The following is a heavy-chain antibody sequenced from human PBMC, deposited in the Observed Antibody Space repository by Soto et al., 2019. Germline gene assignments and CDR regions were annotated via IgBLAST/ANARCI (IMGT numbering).Heavy chain of an antibody. V-gene: IGHV1-2*04. CDR1: GYTFTGYY. J-gene: IGHJ6*02. CDR3: ARDYLPDSAAAGPYYYYGMDV. CDR2: INPNSCGT. Sequence: ASVKVSCKASGYTFTGYYMHWVRQAPGQGLEWMGWINPNSCGTNYAQKFRGWVTMTRDTSISTAYMELSRLRSDDTAVYYCARDYLPDSAAAGPYYYYGMDVWGQGTTVTVSS. D-gene: IGHD6-13*01.